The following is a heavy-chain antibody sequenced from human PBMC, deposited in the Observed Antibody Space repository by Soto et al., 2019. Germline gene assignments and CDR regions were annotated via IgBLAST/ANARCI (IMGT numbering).Heavy chain of an antibody. CDR1: GGSISSSNW. CDR3: ASVAVAGTRFDY. J-gene: IGHJ4*02. CDR2: IYHSGST. V-gene: IGHV4-4*02. D-gene: IGHD6-19*01. Sequence: QVQLQESGPGLVKPSGTLSLTCAVSGGSISSSNWWSWVRQPPGKGLEWIGEIYHSGSTNYNPSLKSRVAMSVDKSNNQFSLKLSSVTAADTAVYYCASVAVAGTRFDYWGQGTLVTVSS.